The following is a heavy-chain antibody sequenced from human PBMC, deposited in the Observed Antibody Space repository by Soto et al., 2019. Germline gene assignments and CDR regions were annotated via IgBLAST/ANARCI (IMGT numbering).Heavy chain of an antibody. D-gene: IGHD2-15*01. CDR1: GFTFSSYS. CDR2: ISSSSSTI. V-gene: IGHV3-48*02. Sequence: EVQLVESGGGLVQPGGSLRLSCAASGFTFSSYSMNWVRQAPGKGLEWVSYISSSSSTIYYADSVKGRFTISRDNAQNSLYLQMNSLRDGDTGVDYCARDGGGLGYWGPGTLVTVSS. CDR3: ARDGGGLGY. J-gene: IGHJ4*02.